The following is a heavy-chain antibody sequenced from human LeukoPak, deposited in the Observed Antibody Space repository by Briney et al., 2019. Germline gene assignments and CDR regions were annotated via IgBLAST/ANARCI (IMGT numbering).Heavy chain of an antibody. J-gene: IGHJ4*02. CDR3: ARGGCSGGSCYSGRYYFDY. D-gene: IGHD2-15*01. CDR1: GYTFTSYA. CDR2: INAGNGNT. Sequence: ASVKVSCKASGYTFTSYAMHWVRQAPGQRLEWMGWINAGNGNTKYLQKFQGRVTITRDTSASTAYMELSSLRSEDTAVYYCARGGCSGGSCYSGRYYFDYWGQGTLVSVSS. V-gene: IGHV1-3*01.